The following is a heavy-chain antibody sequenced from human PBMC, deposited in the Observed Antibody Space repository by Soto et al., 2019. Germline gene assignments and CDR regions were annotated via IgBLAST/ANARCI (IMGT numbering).Heavy chain of an antibody. J-gene: IGHJ5*02. CDR2: IYHSGST. CDR3: ARLNYGSESYNWFDP. D-gene: IGHD3-10*01. CDR1: GGSISSGGYS. Sequence: SETLSLTCAVSGGSISSGGYSWSWIRQPPGKGLEWIGYIYHSGSTYYNPSLKSRVTISVDRSKNQFSLKLSSVTAADTAVYYCARLNYGSESYNWFDPWGQGTLVTVS. V-gene: IGHV4-30-2*01.